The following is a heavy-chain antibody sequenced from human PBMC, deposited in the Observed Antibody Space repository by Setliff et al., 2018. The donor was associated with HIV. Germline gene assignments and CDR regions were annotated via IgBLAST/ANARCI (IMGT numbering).Heavy chain of an antibody. CDR3: AAVPWGHSSLIIDH. D-gene: IGHD3-16*01. J-gene: IGHJ4*02. V-gene: IGHV3-48*04. CDR2: IGGHGSII. CDR1: GFNFRTYS. Sequence: GGSLRLSCAASGFNFRTYSMNWVRQAPGKGLEWISFIGGHGSIIHYADSVKGRFTISRDNAKNSVYLQMHSLRVEDTAVYYCAAVPWGHSSLIIDHWGQGTPVTVSS.